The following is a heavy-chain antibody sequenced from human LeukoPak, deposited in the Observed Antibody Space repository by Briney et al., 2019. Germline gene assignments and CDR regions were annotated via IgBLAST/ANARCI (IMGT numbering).Heavy chain of an antibody. Sequence: GGSLRLSCAASGFTFSSYAMHWVRQAPGKGLEWVAVISYDGSNKYYADSVKGRFTISRDNSKNTLYLQMNSLRAEDTAVYYCAREGVTSGWYGEYFQHWGQGTLVTVSS. D-gene: IGHD6-19*01. V-gene: IGHV3-30-3*01. CDR3: AREGVTSGWYGEYFQH. CDR1: GFTFSSYA. J-gene: IGHJ1*01. CDR2: ISYDGSNK.